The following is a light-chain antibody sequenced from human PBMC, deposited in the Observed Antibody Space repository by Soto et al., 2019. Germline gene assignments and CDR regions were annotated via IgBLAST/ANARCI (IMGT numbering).Light chain of an antibody. CDR2: GST. Sequence: EIVLAQSPVTLAWSPGQGATLSCRASQSVSSSYVGWYQKQPGEATRLLFYGSTSRAAGLPKSCGGSASGTDSPLIISRQDPEYVAVYYCQQYAGSRTFGQGTKVDIK. V-gene: IGKV3-20*01. J-gene: IGKJ1*01. CDR3: QQYAGSRT. CDR1: QSVSSSY.